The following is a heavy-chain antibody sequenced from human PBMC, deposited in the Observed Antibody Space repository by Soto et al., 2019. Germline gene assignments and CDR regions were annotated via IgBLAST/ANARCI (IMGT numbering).Heavy chain of an antibody. Sequence: ASVRVSCKASVSTFTGHYIHWVRQAPEQGPEWMGEIGPGSGATRYAQRFQGRVTMTRDMSITTVYMELNNLSPDDTAVYYCGRGRSGQIVVFYWGQGTPVTVSS. CDR3: GRGRSGQIVVFY. V-gene: IGHV1-2*02. D-gene: IGHD1-26*01. J-gene: IGHJ4*02. CDR2: IGPGSGAT. CDR1: VSTFTGHY.